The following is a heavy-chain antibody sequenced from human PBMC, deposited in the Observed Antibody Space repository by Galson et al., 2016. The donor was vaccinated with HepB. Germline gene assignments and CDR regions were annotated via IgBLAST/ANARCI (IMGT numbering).Heavy chain of an antibody. J-gene: IGHJ4*02. V-gene: IGHV3-33*01. CDR1: GITFSSHG. D-gene: IGHD6-19*01. CDR3: ARRAYSSGYVDY. CDR2: IWYDGSKK. Sequence: SLRLSCAASGITFSSHGMHWVRQAPGKGLEWVAIIWYDGSKKYYADSVKGRFTISRDNSKNTLYLQMNSLRVEDTAFYYCARRAYSSGYVDYWGQGILVTVSS.